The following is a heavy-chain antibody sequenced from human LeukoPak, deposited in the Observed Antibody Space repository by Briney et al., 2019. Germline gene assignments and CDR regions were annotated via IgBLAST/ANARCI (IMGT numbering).Heavy chain of an antibody. CDR1: GFTLSSYG. Sequence: GRSLRLSCATSGFTLSSYGMHWVRQAPGKGLEWVAMIAHDGVTKYYTDSVKGRFTISRDNSRNTLYLQMNSLRPEDTAVYYCARDWGVSNWYNWFDPWGQGTLVTVSS. D-gene: IGHD4-11*01. J-gene: IGHJ5*02. CDR3: ARDWGVSNWYNWFDP. V-gene: IGHV3-30*19. CDR2: IAHDGVTK.